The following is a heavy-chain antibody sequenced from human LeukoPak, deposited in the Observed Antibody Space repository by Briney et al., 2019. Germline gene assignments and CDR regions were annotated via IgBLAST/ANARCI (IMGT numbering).Heavy chain of an antibody. CDR1: GFTFSSYW. CDR3: ARDSTYYYGSGSYSDFDY. D-gene: IGHD3-10*01. CDR2: INSDGSST. Sequence: GRSLRLSCAASGFTFSSYWMHWVRQAPGKGLVWVSRINSDGSSTSYADSVKGRFTISRDNAKNTLYLQMNSLRAEDTAVYYCARDSTYYYGSGSYSDFDYWGRGTLVTVSS. J-gene: IGHJ4*02. V-gene: IGHV3-74*01.